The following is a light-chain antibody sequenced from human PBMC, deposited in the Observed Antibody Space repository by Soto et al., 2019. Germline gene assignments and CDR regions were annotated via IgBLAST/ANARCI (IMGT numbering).Light chain of an antibody. CDR1: QTVGRNY. J-gene: IGKJ5*01. V-gene: IGKV3-20*01. CDR2: AES. CDR3: QQYAKSPIT. Sequence: EIVVTQSPGTLSLSPGEGSTLSCRASQTVGRNYLAWYQQKPGQAPRILIYAESTRATGIPDRFSGSGSGTDLTLTISRLEPEDFAVFYCQQYAKSPITXGQGTRLEIK.